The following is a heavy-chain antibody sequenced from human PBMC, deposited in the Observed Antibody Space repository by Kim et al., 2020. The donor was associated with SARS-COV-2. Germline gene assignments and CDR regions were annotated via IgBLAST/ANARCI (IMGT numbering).Heavy chain of an antibody. J-gene: IGHJ4*02. D-gene: IGHD5-18*01. CDR3: ATVGYSYGSIDY. V-gene: IGHV1-24*01. Sequence: NYDKKFQGRVTMTEATTTDTAYLELSSLRSEDTAVYYCATVGYSYGSIDYWGQGTLVTVSS.